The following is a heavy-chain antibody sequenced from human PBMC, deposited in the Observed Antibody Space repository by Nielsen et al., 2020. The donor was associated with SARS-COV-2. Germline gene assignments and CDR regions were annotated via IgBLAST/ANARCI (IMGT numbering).Heavy chain of an antibody. J-gene: IGHJ4*02. V-gene: IGHV3-21*01. D-gene: IGHD6-19*01. CDR1: GATFRTYS. Sequence: GGSLRPSCAAAGATFRTYSMNWVRHAPGKGLEWVSMIRPSSSDIYYADSVKGRFTISRDNAKNSLYLQMNSLRPEDTAVYYCASGPLAVAPDSWGQGTLVTVSS. CDR3: ASGPLAVAPDS. CDR2: IRPSSSDI.